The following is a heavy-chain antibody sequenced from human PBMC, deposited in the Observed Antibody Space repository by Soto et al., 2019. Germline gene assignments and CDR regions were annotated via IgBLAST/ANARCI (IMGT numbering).Heavy chain of an antibody. CDR3: TTWRREKSCTSVSCYGDGAY. CDR1: GFTFGSYA. Sequence: EVQLLESGGGLVQPGGSLRLSCVVSGFTFGSYAMSWVRQAPEKGPEWVAILGGNGFTTYYADSVKGRFTISRDDSKNTFYLQMNSLKSEDTAVYYCTTWRREKSCTSVSCYGDGAYWGQGTLVTVSS. CDR2: LGGNGFTT. D-gene: IGHD2-2*01. J-gene: IGHJ4*02. V-gene: IGHV3-23*01.